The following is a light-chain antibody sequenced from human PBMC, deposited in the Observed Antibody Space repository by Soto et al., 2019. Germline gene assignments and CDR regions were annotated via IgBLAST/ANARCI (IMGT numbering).Light chain of an antibody. J-gene: IGLJ3*02. CDR2: EVT. V-gene: IGLV2-14*01. CDR1: SSDVGGYKY. Sequence: QSVLTQPASVSGSPGQSITISCTGTSSDVGGYKYVYWYQKYPGKAPKLMIYEVTNRPSGVSSRFSGSKSGNTASLTISGLQTADEADYYCSSYTTSGTWVFGGGTQLTVL. CDR3: SSYTTSGTWV.